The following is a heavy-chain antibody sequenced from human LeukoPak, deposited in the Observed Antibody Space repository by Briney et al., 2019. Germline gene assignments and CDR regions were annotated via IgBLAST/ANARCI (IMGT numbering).Heavy chain of an antibody. CDR1: GFSFTSYN. CDR2: ISYDGNIK. V-gene: IGHV3-30*03. D-gene: IGHD4-17*01. Sequence: GGSLRLSCAAAGFSFTSYNFHWVRQAPGKGLQWPGFISYDGNIKYEDSVKGRFTISRDNSKNSLYLQMDSLRAEDTAVYYCARAKGDYQSIADYWGQGTLVTVSS. J-gene: IGHJ4*02. CDR3: ARAKGDYQSIADY.